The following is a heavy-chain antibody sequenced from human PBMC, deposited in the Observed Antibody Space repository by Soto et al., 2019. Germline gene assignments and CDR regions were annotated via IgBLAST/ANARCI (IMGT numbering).Heavy chain of an antibody. Sequence: GGSLRLSCAASGFTFSSYAMHWVRQAPGKGLEWVAVISYDGSNKYYADSVEGRFTISRDNSKNTLYLQMNSLRAEDTAEYYCARDGTEGAPDWYFDLWGRGTLVTVSS. CDR1: GFTFSSYA. D-gene: IGHD1-26*01. CDR3: ARDGTEGAPDWYFDL. CDR2: ISYDGSNK. V-gene: IGHV3-30*04. J-gene: IGHJ2*01.